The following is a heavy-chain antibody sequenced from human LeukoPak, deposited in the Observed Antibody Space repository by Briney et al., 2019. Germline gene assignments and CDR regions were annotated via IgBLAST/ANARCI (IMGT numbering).Heavy chain of an antibody. V-gene: IGHV3-33*01. CDR2: IWYDGSNK. CDR3: ARSYASYYYYMDV. J-gene: IGHJ6*03. D-gene: IGHD1-26*01. CDR1: GFTFSSYG. Sequence: GRSLRLSCAASGFTFSSYGMHWVRQAPGKGLEGVSVIWYDGSNKYYADSVKGRFTISRDNSKNTLYLQMNSLRAEDTAVYYCARSYASYYYYMDVWGKGTTVTVSS.